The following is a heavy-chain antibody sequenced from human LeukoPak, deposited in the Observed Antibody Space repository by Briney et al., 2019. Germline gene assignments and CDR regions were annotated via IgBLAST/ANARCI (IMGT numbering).Heavy chain of an antibody. J-gene: IGHJ3*01. V-gene: IGHV3-23*01. CDR2: ISGSGGST. Sequence: GGSLRLSCAASGFTFSSYAMSWVRQAPGKGLEWVSAISGSGGSTYYADSVKGRFTISRENSKNTLYLQMNSLRAEDTAVYYCAREIYYYDSSGYYDWGQGTMVTVSS. CDR3: AREIYYYDSSGYYD. CDR1: GFTFSSYA. D-gene: IGHD3-22*01.